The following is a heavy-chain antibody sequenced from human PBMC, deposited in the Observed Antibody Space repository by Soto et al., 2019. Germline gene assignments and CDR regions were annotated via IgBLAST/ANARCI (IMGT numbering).Heavy chain of an antibody. CDR2: IYYSGST. Sequence: SETRSLTCTVSGGSISSYYWSWIRQPPGKGLEWIGYIYYSGSTNYNPSLKSRVTISVDTSKNQFSLKLSSVTAADTAVYYCARNPSIAARPAPVDYWGQGTLVTVSS. J-gene: IGHJ4*02. CDR3: ARNPSIAARPAPVDY. V-gene: IGHV4-59*08. D-gene: IGHD6-6*01. CDR1: GGSISSYY.